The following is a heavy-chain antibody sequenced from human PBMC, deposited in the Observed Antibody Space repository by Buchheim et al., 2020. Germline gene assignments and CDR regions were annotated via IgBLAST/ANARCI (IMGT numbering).Heavy chain of an antibody. J-gene: IGHJ6*02. CDR3: ARGLRAEWVSRVYFDV. CDR2: IKQDGSEK. CDR1: GFTFSSYW. V-gene: IGHV3-7*01. D-gene: IGHD2/OR15-2a*01. Sequence: EVQLVESGGGLVQPGGSLRLSCAASGFTFSSYWMSWVRQAPGKGLEWVANIKQDGSEKYYVDSVKGRFTISRDNAKNSLYLQMNSLRAEDTAVYYCARGLRAEWVSRVYFDVWGQGTT.